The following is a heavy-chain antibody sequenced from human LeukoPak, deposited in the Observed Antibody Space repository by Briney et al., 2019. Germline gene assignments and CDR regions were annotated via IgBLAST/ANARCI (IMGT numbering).Heavy chain of an antibody. CDR2: INPSGGST. D-gene: IGHD2-2*01. V-gene: IGHV1-46*01. Sequence: ASVKVSCKASGYTFTSYYMHWVRQAPGQGLEWMGIINPSGGSTSYAQKFQGRVTMTRDTSTSTVYMELSSLRSEDTAVYYCARDALYPYCSSTSCSNWFDPWGQGTLVTVSS. J-gene: IGHJ5*02. CDR1: GYTFTSYY. CDR3: ARDALYPYCSSTSCSNWFDP.